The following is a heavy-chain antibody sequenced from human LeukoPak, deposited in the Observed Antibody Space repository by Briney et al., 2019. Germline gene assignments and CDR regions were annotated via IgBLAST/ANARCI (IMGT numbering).Heavy chain of an antibody. CDR3: ATDCSFRAVQSLSGGSCYSVG. CDR1: GYTLTELS. CDR2: FDPEDGET. V-gene: IGHV1-24*01. J-gene: IGHJ4*02. D-gene: IGHD2-15*01. Sequence: ASVKVSCKVSGYTLTELSMHWVRQAPGKGLEWMGGFDPEDGETIYAQKFQGRVTMTEDTSTDTAYMELSSLRSEDTAVYYCATDCSFRAVQSLSGGSCYSVGWGQGTLVTVPS.